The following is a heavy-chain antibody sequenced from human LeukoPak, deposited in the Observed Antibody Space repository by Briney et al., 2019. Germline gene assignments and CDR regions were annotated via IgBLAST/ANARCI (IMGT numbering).Heavy chain of an antibody. CDR1: GGSFSGYY. J-gene: IGHJ4*02. V-gene: IGHV4-34*01. CDR2: INHSGST. CDR3: ARDAYYDSSGYFDY. Sequence: SETLSLTCAAYGGSFSGYYWSWIRQPPGKGLEWIGEINHSGSTNYNPSLKSRVTISVDTSKNQFSLKLSSVTAADTAVYYCARDAYYDSSGYFDYWGQGTLVTVSS. D-gene: IGHD3-22*01.